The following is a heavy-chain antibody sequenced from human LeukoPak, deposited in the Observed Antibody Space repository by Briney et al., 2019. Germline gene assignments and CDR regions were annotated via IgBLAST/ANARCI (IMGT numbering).Heavy chain of an antibody. Sequence: GGSLRLSCVGSGFTFSNYAMSWVRQAPGKGPEWVSAISGSGGSTYYADSVKGHFTISRDNSKNTLYLQMNSLRAEDSAVYYCAKSGYYDSTGYYVVYFDYWGQGTLVTVPS. D-gene: IGHD3-22*01. V-gene: IGHV3-23*01. CDR2: ISGSGGST. J-gene: IGHJ4*02. CDR1: GFTFSNYA. CDR3: AKSGYYDSTGYYVVYFDY.